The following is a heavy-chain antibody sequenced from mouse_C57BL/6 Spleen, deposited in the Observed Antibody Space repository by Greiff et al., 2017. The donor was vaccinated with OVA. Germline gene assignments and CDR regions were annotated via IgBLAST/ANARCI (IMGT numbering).Heavy chain of an antibody. CDR3: ARGGSNYDWYFDV. D-gene: IGHD2-5*01. Sequence: EVQLQQSGPELVKPGASVKISCKASGYTFTDYYMNWVKQSHGKSLEWIGDINPNNGGTSYNQKFKGKATLTVDKSSSTAYMELRSLTSEDSAVYYCARGGSNYDWYFDVWGTGTTVTVSS. CDR2: INPNNGGT. CDR1: GYTFTDYY. J-gene: IGHJ1*03. V-gene: IGHV1-26*01.